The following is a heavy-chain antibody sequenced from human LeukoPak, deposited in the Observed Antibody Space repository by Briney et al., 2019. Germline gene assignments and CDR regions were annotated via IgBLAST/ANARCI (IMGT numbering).Heavy chain of an antibody. J-gene: IGHJ4*02. D-gene: IGHD3-10*01. CDR3: ARKWFGEDY. V-gene: IGHV4-34*01. CDR1: GGSFSGYY. Sequence: SETLSLTCAVYGGSFSGYYWSWIRQAPGKGLEWIGEINHSGSTNYNPSLKSRVTISVDTSKNQFSLKLSSVTAADTAVYYCARKWFGEDYWGQGTLVTVSS. CDR2: INHSGST.